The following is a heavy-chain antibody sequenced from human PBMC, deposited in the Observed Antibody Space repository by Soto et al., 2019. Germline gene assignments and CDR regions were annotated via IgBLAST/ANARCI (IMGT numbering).Heavy chain of an antibody. D-gene: IGHD2-15*01. CDR2: IDPSDSYT. CDR1: GYIFTNYW. J-gene: IGHJ5*02. Sequence: RGESLKISCKGSGYIFTNYWISWVRQMPGKGLEWMGRIDPSDSYTNYSPSFQGHVTISVDKSINTAYLQWSSLKASDTAMYYCARHVRETYCSGGSCYSWGQGTLVTVSS. CDR3: ARHVRETYCSGGSCYS. V-gene: IGHV5-10-1*01.